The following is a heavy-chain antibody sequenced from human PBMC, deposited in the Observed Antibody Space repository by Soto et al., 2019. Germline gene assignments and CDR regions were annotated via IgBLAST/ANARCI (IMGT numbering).Heavy chain of an antibody. CDR2: ISWNSGSI. J-gene: IGHJ3*02. CDR1: GFTFDDYA. Sequence: GGSLRLSCAASGFTFDDYAMHWVRQAPGKGLEWVSGISWNSGSIGYADSVKGRFTISRDSAKNSLYLQMNSLRAEDTALYYCAKDIDYGGNSGAFDIWGQGTMVTVSS. D-gene: IGHD4-17*01. V-gene: IGHV3-9*01. CDR3: AKDIDYGGNSGAFDI.